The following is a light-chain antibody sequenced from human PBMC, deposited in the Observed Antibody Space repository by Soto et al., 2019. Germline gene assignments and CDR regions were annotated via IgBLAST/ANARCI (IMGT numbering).Light chain of an antibody. V-gene: IGKV3-20*01. CDR3: QQYGSSPMT. CDR2: GAS. Sequence: EIVLTQSPGTLSLSPGEIATLSCRASQSVSSTSLAWYQHKPGQAPRLLIYGASSRATGIPDRFSGSWSGTDFTLTISRLGREYFAVYFCQQYGSSPMTFGQGTRLEIK. J-gene: IGKJ5*01. CDR1: QSVSSTS.